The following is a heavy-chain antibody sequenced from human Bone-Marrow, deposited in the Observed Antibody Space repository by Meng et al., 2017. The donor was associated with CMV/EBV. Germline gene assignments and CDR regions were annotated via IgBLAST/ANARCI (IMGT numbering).Heavy chain of an antibody. D-gene: IGHD3-3*01. J-gene: IGHJ5*02. Sequence: GGSLRLSCAASGFTFSSYGMHWVRQAPGKGLEWVAFIRYDGSNKYYADSVKGRFTISRDNSKNTLYLQMNSLRAEDTAVYYCARERFGVLLLRASNWFDPWGQGTLVTVSS. CDR1: GFTFSSYG. V-gene: IGHV3-30*02. CDR2: IRYDGSNK. CDR3: ARERFGVLLLRASNWFDP.